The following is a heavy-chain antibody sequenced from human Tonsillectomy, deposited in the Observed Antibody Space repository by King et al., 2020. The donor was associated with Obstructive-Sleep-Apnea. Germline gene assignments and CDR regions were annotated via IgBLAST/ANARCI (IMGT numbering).Heavy chain of an antibody. CDR1: GYTFTGYY. V-gene: IGHV1-2*04. J-gene: IGHJ4*02. CDR2: INPNIGGT. D-gene: IGHD6-25*01. CDR3: AAGSPGAHDY. Sequence: VQLVESGAEVKKPGASVKVSCKASGYTFTGYYMHWVRQAPGQGLEWMGWINPNIGGTNYAQKLQGWVTMTRDPSISTAYMELSRLRSDDTAVYYCAAGSPGAHDYCGQGTLVTVSS.